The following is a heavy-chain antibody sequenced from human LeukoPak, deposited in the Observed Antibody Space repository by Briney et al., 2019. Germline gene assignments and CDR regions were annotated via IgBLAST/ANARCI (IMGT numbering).Heavy chain of an antibody. V-gene: IGHV4-34*09. J-gene: IGHJ4*02. CDR3: ARDNTYYDILTGYYLRYFDY. CDR2: INHSGST. Sequence: SETLSLTCAVYGGSFSGYYWSWIRQPPGKGLEWIGEINHSGSTNYNPSLKGRVTISVDTSKNQFSLKLSSVTAADTAVYYCARDNTYYDILTGYYLRYFDYWGQGTLVTVSS. D-gene: IGHD3-9*01. CDR1: GGSFSGYY.